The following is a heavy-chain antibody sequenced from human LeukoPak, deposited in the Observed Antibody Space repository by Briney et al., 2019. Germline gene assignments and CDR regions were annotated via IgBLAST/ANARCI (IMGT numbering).Heavy chain of an antibody. Sequence: GGSLRLSCAASGFTFSTYAMSWVRQAPGKGLEWVSAISGSGGSTYYADSVKGRFTISRDNSKNTLYLQMNSLRAEDTAVYYCAKPHSSGWYYFDYWGQGTLVTVSS. V-gene: IGHV3-23*01. D-gene: IGHD6-19*01. CDR2: ISGSGGST. CDR3: AKPHSSGWYYFDY. CDR1: GFTFSTYA. J-gene: IGHJ4*02.